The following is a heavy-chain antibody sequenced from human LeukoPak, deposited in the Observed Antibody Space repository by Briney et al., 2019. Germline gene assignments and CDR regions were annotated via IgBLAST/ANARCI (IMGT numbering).Heavy chain of an antibody. D-gene: IGHD2-21*02. V-gene: IGHV4-34*01. J-gene: IGHJ4*02. CDR2: INHSGST. CDR1: GGSISTYY. Sequence: TSETLSLTCSVSGGSISTYYWSWIRQPPGKGLEWIGEINHSGSTNYNPSLKSRVTISVDTSKNQFSLKLSSVTAADTAVYYCARLRLVTLDLWGQGTLVTVSS. CDR3: ARLRLVTLDL.